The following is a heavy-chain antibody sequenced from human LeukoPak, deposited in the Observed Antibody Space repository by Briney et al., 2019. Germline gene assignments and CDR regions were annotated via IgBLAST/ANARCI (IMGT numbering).Heavy chain of an antibody. CDR1: GFTFSSYS. Sequence: PGGSLRLSCAASGFTFSSYSMNWVRQAPGRGLEWVSSISSSSSYIYYADSEKGRFTISRDNAKNSLYLQMNSLRAEDTAVYYCARVAWGNDAFDIWGQGTMVTVSS. V-gene: IGHV3-21*01. CDR3: ARVAWGNDAFDI. D-gene: IGHD1-26*01. CDR2: ISSSSSYI. J-gene: IGHJ3*02.